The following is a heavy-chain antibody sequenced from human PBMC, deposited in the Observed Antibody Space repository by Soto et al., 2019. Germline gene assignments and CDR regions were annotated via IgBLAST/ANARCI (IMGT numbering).Heavy chain of an antibody. CDR1: GYSFTSYW. J-gene: IGHJ6*02. CDR3: ARLGQVNLAPYGMDV. Sequence: PGESLKISCTASGYSFTSYWVAWVRLLPGTGLEWMGVIFPGDSDTRYSPSFQGQVTISADKSISTAFLQFNSLRPSDTAIYYCARLGQVNLAPYGMDVWGQGTTVTVSS. CDR2: IFPGDSDT. V-gene: IGHV5-51*01.